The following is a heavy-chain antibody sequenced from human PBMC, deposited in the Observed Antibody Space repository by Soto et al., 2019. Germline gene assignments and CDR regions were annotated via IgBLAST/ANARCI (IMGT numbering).Heavy chain of an antibody. D-gene: IGHD4-4*01. J-gene: IGHJ6*02. Sequence: QVQLVQSGAEVKKPGASVKVSCKASGYTFTSYGISWVRQAPGQGLEWMGWISAYNGNTNYAQKFQGRVTITADESTSTAYMELSSLRSEDTAVYYCARDRRAVTTIDYYYYGMDVWGQGTTVTVSS. CDR2: ISAYNGNT. CDR3: ARDRRAVTTIDYYYYGMDV. CDR1: GYTFTSYG. V-gene: IGHV1-18*04.